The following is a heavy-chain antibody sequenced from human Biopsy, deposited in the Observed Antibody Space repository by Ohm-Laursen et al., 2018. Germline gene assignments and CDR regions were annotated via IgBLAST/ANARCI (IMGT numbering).Heavy chain of an antibody. CDR3: ARRGSGGRSFDY. J-gene: IGHJ4*02. D-gene: IGHD2-15*01. CDR1: GGSISSNYYY. V-gene: IGHV4-39*07. Sequence: SETLSLTCTVSGGSISSNYYYWGWIRQPPGKGLEWIGSIYYRGNTNYNPSLKSRVTISADTSKNQFSLKLGSVTVADTAVFYCARRGSGGRSFDYWGQGSLVTVSS. CDR2: IYYRGNT.